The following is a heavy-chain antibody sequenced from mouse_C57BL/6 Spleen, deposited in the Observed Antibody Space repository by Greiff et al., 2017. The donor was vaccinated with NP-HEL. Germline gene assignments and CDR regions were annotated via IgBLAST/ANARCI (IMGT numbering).Heavy chain of an antibody. CDR3: TTGEGYFDV. Sequence: VQLQQPGAELVRPGASVKLSCTASGFNIKDDYMHWVKQRPEQGLEWIGWIDPENGDTEYASKFQGKATITADTSSNTAYLQLSSLTSEDTAVYYCTTGEGYFDVWGTGTTVTVSS. CDR1: GFNIKDDY. J-gene: IGHJ1*03. CDR2: IDPENGDT. V-gene: IGHV14-4*01.